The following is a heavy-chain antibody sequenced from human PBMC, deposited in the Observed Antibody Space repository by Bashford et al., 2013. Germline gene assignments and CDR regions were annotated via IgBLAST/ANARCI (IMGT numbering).Heavy chain of an antibody. CDR1: GGTFSNYA. J-gene: IGHJ4*02. CDR3: AAESPGYSSSH. CDR2: IVVGSGNT. D-gene: IGHD6-13*01. V-gene: IGHV1-58*02. Sequence: SVKVSCKTSGGTFSNYAINWVRQARGQRLEWIGWIVVGSGNTKYAPKFQERVTITRDMSTSTAYMELNSLRSEDTAVYYCAAESPGYSSSHWGQGSLVTVSS.